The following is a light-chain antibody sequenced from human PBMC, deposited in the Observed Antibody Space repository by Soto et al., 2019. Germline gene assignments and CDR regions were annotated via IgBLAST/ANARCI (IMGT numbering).Light chain of an antibody. Sequence: EIVMRQSRATLSVSPGERATLSCRASQSVSSNLAWYQQKPGQAPRLLIYGASTRATGIPARFSGSGSGTEFTLTISSLQSEDFAVYYCQQYNKWPPYTFGQGTKLEIK. V-gene: IGKV3-15*01. CDR1: QSVSSN. CDR3: QQYNKWPPYT. CDR2: GAS. J-gene: IGKJ2*01.